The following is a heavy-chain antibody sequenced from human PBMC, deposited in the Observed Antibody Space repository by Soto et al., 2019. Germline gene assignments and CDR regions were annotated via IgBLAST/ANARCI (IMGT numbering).Heavy chain of an antibody. CDR1: GFTFAHYA. D-gene: IGHD3-3*01. J-gene: IGHJ4*02. CDR3: AKDYDFWSASVNPYFDS. Sequence: QAQLVESVGGVVQPGTSLRLSCAASGFTFAHYAMHWVRHSPGKGLEWVAFMSHDENRKLYSDSVKGRFTISRDNSKSTLYLQMSRLRAEDTAVYYCAKDYDFWSASVNPYFDSWGLGTLVTVSS. CDR2: MSHDENRK. V-gene: IGHV3-30*18.